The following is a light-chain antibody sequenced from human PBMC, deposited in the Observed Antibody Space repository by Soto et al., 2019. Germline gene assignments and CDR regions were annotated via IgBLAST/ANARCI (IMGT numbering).Light chain of an antibody. CDR2: AAS. J-gene: IGKJ1*01. Sequence: EIVMTPSPATLSVSPGERATLSCRASQSVSSNLAWYQQKPGQAPRLLIYAASTRATGIPARFSGSGSGTEFTLTISGLQSEDFAVYYCQQYNNWPRTFGQGTKVDIK. V-gene: IGKV3-15*01. CDR3: QQYNNWPRT. CDR1: QSVSSN.